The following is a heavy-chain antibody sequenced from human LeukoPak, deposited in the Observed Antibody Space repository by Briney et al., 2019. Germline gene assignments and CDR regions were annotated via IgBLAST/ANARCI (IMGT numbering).Heavy chain of an antibody. Sequence: PGGSLRLSRAASGFTFSSYAMSWVRQAPGKGLEWVSAISGSGGSTYYADSVKGRFTISRDNSKNTLYLQMNSLRAEDTAVYYCAKDTRRSSGWFQADYYYMDVWGKGTTVTVSS. CDR1: GFTFSSYA. CDR2: ISGSGGST. D-gene: IGHD6-19*01. CDR3: AKDTRRSSGWFQADYYYMDV. V-gene: IGHV3-23*01. J-gene: IGHJ6*03.